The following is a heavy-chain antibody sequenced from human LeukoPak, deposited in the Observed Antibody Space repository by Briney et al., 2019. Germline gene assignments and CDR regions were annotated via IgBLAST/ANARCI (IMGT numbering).Heavy chain of an antibody. CDR1: GGSISSYY. D-gene: IGHD2-2*01. Sequence: SETLSLTCTVSGGSISSYYWSWIRQPPGKGLEWIAYISDIGSINYNPSLKSRVTISLDTSKNQFSLKLSSVPAADTAVYYCARGGPPIDIVVVPAATNWFDPWGQGTLVTVSS. CDR2: ISDIGSI. CDR3: ARGGPPIDIVVVPAATNWFDP. J-gene: IGHJ5*02. V-gene: IGHV4-59*12.